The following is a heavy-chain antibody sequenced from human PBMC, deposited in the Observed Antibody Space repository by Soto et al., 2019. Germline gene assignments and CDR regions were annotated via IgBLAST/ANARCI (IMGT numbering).Heavy chain of an antibody. CDR2: INHSGST. CDR1: GGSFSGYY. CDR3: ARRDSSFYYFDY. V-gene: IGHV4-34*01. D-gene: IGHD6-6*01. Sequence: QVRLQQWGAGLMKPSETLSLTCAVYGGSFSGYYWSWIRQPPGKGLEWIGEINHSGSTNYNPSLKSRVTISVDTSKNQFSLKLSSVTAADTAVYYCARRDSSFYYFDYWGQGTLVTVSS. J-gene: IGHJ4*02.